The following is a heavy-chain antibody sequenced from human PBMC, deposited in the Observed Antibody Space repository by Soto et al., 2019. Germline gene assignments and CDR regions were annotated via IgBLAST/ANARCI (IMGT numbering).Heavy chain of an antibody. V-gene: IGHV3-74*03. CDR3: ARDFRATGYYYSGLDV. CDR1: GLTFSRYW. Sequence: PGGSLSLSCAASGLTFSRYWMHCVRQAPGKGLVWVSRVNSDGSSTTYADSVKGRFTLSRDNAKNTLFLQMNSLRAEDTAVYYCARDFRATGYYYSGLDVWGQGTAVTVSS. J-gene: IGHJ6*02. CDR2: VNSDGSST.